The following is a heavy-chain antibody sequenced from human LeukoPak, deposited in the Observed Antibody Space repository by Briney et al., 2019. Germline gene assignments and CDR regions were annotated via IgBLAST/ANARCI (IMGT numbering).Heavy chain of an antibody. D-gene: IGHD3-16*01. Sequence: GESLKISCEGSGYSFTNYWIGWVRQMPGKGLEWMGIIYPGDSNPRYSPSFQGQVTISDDKSISTAYLQWSRLKASDSAMYYCARLFPKSWNYVGEYYFDYWGQGTLVTVSS. CDR3: ARLFPKSWNYVGEYYFDY. CDR2: IYPGDSNP. J-gene: IGHJ4*02. CDR1: GYSFTNYW. V-gene: IGHV5-51*01.